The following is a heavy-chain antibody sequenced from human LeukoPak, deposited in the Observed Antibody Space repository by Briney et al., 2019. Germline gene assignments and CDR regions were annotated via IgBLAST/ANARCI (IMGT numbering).Heavy chain of an antibody. CDR1: GVSISSYY. Sequence: ETLSLTCTVSGVSISSYYWSWVRQAPGKGLEWVSAISGSGDSTYYADSVKGRFTISRDNSKNTLYLQMNSLRVEDTAVYYCAKDRGIISDYWGQGTLVTVSS. J-gene: IGHJ4*02. CDR2: ISGSGDST. CDR3: AKDRGIISDY. D-gene: IGHD3-10*01. V-gene: IGHV3-23*01.